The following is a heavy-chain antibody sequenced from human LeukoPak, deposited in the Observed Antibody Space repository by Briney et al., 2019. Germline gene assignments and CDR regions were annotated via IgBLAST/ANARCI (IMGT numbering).Heavy chain of an antibody. J-gene: IGHJ4*02. V-gene: IGHV3-23*01. D-gene: IGHD2-21*02. Sequence: GGSLRLSCAVSGSIFSSYAMSWVRQAPGKGLEWVSAISGSGGSTYYADSVKGRFTISRDNSKNTLYLQMNSLRAEDTAVYYCAKGAYCGGDCYTHIFDYWGQGTLVTVSS. CDR2: ISGSGGST. CDR3: AKGAYCGGDCYTHIFDY. CDR1: GSIFSSYA.